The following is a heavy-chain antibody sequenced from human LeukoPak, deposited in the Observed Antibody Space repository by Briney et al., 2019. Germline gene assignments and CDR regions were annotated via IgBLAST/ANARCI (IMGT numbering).Heavy chain of an antibody. V-gene: IGHV1-24*01. D-gene: IGHD6-19*01. CDR2: FDPEDGET. Sequence: ASVKVSCKVSGYXLTELSMHWVRQAPGKGPEWMGDFDPEDGETIYAQRFRGRVTMTEDTSTDTAYMELSSLRSEDTAVYYCATDPSGWYVFDYWGQGTLVTVSS. CDR1: GYXLTELS. J-gene: IGHJ4*02. CDR3: ATDPSGWYVFDY.